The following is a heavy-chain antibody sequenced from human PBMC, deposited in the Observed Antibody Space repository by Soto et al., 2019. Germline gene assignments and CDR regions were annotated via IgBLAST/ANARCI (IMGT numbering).Heavy chain of an antibody. D-gene: IGHD2-2*01. V-gene: IGHV3-30*18. CDR1: GFTFSSYG. J-gene: IGHJ6*02. CDR2: ISYDGSNK. Sequence: QVQLVESGGGVVQPGRSLRLSCAASGFTFSSYGMHWVRQAPGKGLEWVAVISYDGSNKYYADSVKGRFTISRDNSKNTLSLQMNSLRAEDTAVYYCAKGPAIVLVPDAMNYYYGMDVWGQGTTVTVSS. CDR3: AKGPAIVLVPDAMNYYYGMDV.